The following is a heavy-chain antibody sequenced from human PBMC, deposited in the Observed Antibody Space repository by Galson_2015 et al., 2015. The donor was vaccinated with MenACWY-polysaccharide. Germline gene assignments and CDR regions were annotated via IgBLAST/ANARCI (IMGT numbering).Heavy chain of an antibody. CDR2: IYPSDSNT. CDR1: GYSYTSYW. CDR3: ARRFWNLEYLDW. D-gene: IGHD1-1*01. Sequence: QSGAEVKKPGESLKISCKGSGYSYTSYWIGWVRQMPGKGMEWMGMIYPSDSNTRYSPSFQGQVTISADKSISTAYLQWSSLKASDTAMYYCARRFWNLEYLDWWGQGTLVTVSS. V-gene: IGHV5-51*03. J-gene: IGHJ4*02.